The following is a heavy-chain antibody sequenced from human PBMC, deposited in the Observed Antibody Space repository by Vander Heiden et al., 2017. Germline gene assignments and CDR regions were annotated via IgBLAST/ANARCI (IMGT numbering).Heavy chain of an antibody. Sequence: QVQLVESGGGVVQPGRSLRLSCAASGFTFSSYGMHWVRQAQGKGLGWVAVISYDGSNKYYADSVKGRFTISRDNSKNTLYLQMNSLRAEDTAVYYCAKDPYYYDSSGYYYAAYYYGMDVWGQGTTVTVSS. D-gene: IGHD3-22*01. V-gene: IGHV3-30*18. CDR2: ISYDGSNK. CDR3: AKDPYYYDSSGYYYAAYYYGMDV. CDR1: GFTFSSYG. J-gene: IGHJ6*02.